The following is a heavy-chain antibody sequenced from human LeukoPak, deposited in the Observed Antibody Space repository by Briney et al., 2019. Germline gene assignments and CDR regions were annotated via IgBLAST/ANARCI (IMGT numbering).Heavy chain of an antibody. CDR2: ISAYNGNT. Sequence: ASVTVSCTASGYTXTSYGISWVGQAPGQGLEWMGWISAYNGNTNYAQKLQGRVTMTTDTSTSPAYMELRSLRSDDTAVYYCARDWLGIASTFDYWGQGTLVTVSS. D-gene: IGHD6-19*01. V-gene: IGHV1-18*01. CDR3: ARDWLGIASTFDY. J-gene: IGHJ4*02. CDR1: GYTXTSYG.